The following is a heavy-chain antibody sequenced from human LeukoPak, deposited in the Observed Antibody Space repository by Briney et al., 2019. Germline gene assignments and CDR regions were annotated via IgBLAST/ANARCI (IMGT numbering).Heavy chain of an antibody. D-gene: IGHD3-22*01. CDR2: IIPIFGTA. CDR3: ARDQTGYYYDSSGLRMDV. Sequence: SVKVSCKASGGTFSSYAISWLRQAPGQGLEWMGGIIPIFGTANYAQKFQGRVTITADESTSTAYMELSSLRSGDTAVYYCARDQTGYYYDSSGLRMDVWGQGTTVTVSS. V-gene: IGHV1-69*13. CDR1: GGTFSSYA. J-gene: IGHJ6*02.